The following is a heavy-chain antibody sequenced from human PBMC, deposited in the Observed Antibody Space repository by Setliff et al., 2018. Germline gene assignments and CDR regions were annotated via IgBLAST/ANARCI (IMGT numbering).Heavy chain of an antibody. CDR1: GGSISSGGYY. V-gene: IGHV4-31*03. D-gene: IGHD5-12*01. J-gene: IGHJ4*02. Sequence: SETLSLTCTVSGGSISSGGYYWSWIRQHPGKGLEWIGYIYYSGSTYYNPPLKSRVTISVDTSKNQFSLKLSSVTAADTAVYYCARARYSGYVDYWGQETLVTVSS. CDR3: ARARYSGYVDY. CDR2: IYYSGST.